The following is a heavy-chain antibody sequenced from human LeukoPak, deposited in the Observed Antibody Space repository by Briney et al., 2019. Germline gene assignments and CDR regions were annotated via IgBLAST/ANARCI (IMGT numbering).Heavy chain of an antibody. Sequence: PGGSLRLSCAASGFTFRSYAMHWVRQAPGKGLEWVAVISYDGSNKYYADSVKGRFSISRDNSKNTLNLQMNSLRAEDTAVYYCARDGGSGYVSLDYWGQGTLVTV. CDR1: GFTFRSYA. CDR3: ARDGGSGYVSLDY. CDR2: ISYDGSNK. J-gene: IGHJ4*02. V-gene: IGHV3-30-3*01. D-gene: IGHD5-12*01.